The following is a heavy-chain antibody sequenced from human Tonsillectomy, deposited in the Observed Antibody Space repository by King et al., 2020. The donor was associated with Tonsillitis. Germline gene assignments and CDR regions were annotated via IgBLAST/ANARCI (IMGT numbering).Heavy chain of an antibody. J-gene: IGHJ3*02. CDR1: GGSISSYY. CDR2: IYYSGST. CDR3: ARMYYYDRSGANAFDI. V-gene: IGHV4-59*01. D-gene: IGHD3-22*01. Sequence: QLQESGPGLVKPSETLSLTCTVSGGSISSYYWSWIRQPPGKGLEWIGYIYYSGSTNYNPSLKSRVTISVDTSKNQFSLKLSSVTAADTAVYYCARMYYYDRSGANAFDIWGQGTMVTVSS.